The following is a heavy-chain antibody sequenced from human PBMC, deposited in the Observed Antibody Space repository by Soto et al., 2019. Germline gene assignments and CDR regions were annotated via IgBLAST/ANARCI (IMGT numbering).Heavy chain of an antibody. D-gene: IGHD2-15*01. CDR3: ARNREGDCSGGSCYDGAFDI. CDR1: GYSFTSYW. V-gene: IGHV5-51*01. CDR2: IYPGDSDT. J-gene: IGHJ3*02. Sequence: GESLKISCKGSGYSFTSYWIGWVRQMPGKGLERMGIIYPGDSDTRYSPSFQGQVTISADKSISTAYLQWSSLKASDTAMYYCARNREGDCSGGSCYDGAFDIWGQGTMVTVSS.